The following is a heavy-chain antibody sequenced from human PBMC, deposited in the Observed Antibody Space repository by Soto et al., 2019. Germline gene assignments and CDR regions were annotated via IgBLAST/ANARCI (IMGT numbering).Heavy chain of an antibody. V-gene: IGHV1-58*01. Sequence: TQLVQSGPEVKKPGTSVKVSCKASGHTFTSPAVKWVRQTRGQRLEWMGWIVVGSGTTNYAQKFQERVTITRDMSTRAAYMELSSLRSDDAAVYYCADRDVGASFYYCGVDVWGQGTTVIV. CDR3: ADRDVGASFYYCGVDV. CDR1: GHTFTSPA. J-gene: IGHJ6*02. CDR2: IVVGSGTT. D-gene: IGHD1-26*01.